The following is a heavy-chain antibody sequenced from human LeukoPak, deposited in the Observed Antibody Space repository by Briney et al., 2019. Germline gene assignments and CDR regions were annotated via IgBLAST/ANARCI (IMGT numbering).Heavy chain of an antibody. CDR3: AREGIAAAGKRVEGFDY. CDR2: ISYDGSNK. J-gene: IGHJ4*02. CDR1: GFTFSSYA. V-gene: IGHV3-30*04. D-gene: IGHD6-13*01. Sequence: QPGRSLRLSCAASGFTFSSYAMHWVRHAPGKGLEWAAVISYDGSNKYYADSVKGRFTISRDNSKNTLYLQMNSMRAEDTAVYYCAREGIAAAGKRVEGFDYWGQGTLVTVSS.